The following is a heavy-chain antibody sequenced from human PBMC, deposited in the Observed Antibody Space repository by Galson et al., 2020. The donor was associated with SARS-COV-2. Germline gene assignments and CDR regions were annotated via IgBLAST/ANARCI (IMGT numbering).Heavy chain of an antibody. J-gene: IGHJ4*02. CDR1: GGSVSSGTYY. CDR3: ARYRGVIIDS. CDR2: IYPTGGA. Sequence: SQTLSLTCTVSGGSVSSGTYYWTCIRPPPGKGLEWTGYIYPTGGATYNHSLESRLTISIDTSKNHFSLQLTSVTAADTALYFCARYRGVIIDSWGQGTLVTVSS. V-gene: IGHV4-61*03. D-gene: IGHD3-10*01.